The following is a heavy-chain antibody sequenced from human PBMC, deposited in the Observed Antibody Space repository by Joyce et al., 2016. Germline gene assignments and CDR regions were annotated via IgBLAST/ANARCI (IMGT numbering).Heavy chain of an antibody. CDR3: TTDPRY. V-gene: IGHV3-15*01. CDR2: IKSKNDGGTL. CDR1: GLTFRTTW. Sequence: VQLVESGGGLVQPGESLRLSCGVSGLTFRTTWMSWVHQAPGKGLEWIGRIKSKNDGGTLDYIETVKGRFTLSRDDSTNTMYLQMDSLKIEDTAMYYCTTDPRYWGRGTLVTVSS. J-gene: IGHJ4*02.